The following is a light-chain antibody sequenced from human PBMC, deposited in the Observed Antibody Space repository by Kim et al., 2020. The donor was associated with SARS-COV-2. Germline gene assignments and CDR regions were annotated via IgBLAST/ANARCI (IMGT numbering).Light chain of an antibody. CDR3: SSYTSSSTYVV. CDR2: DVS. CDR1: SSDVCGYNY. Sequence: QAVLTQPASVSGSPGQSITISCTGTSSDVCGYNYVSWYQQHPGKAPKLMIYDVSKRPSGVSNRFSGSKSGNTASLTISGLQAEDEADYYCSSYTSSSTYVVFGGGTQLTVL. V-gene: IGLV2-14*01. J-gene: IGLJ2*01.